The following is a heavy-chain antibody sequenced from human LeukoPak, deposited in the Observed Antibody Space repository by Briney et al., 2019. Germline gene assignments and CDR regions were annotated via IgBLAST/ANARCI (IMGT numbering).Heavy chain of an antibody. Sequence: PSETLSLTCAVYGGSFSGYYWSWIRQPPGKGLEWIGEINHSGSTNYNPSLKSRVTISVDTSKNQFSLKLSSVTAADTAVYYCARAGYSSSPASLDYWGQGTLVTVSS. D-gene: IGHD6-13*01. CDR2: INHSGST. CDR3: ARAGYSSSPASLDY. V-gene: IGHV4-34*01. J-gene: IGHJ4*02. CDR1: GGSFSGYY.